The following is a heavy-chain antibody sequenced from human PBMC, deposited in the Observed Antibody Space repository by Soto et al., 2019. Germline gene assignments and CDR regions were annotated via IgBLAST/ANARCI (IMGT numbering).Heavy chain of an antibody. Sequence: GPLRISCAASVFTFSSYAMSWVRQAPGKGLEWVSAISGSGGSTYYADSVKGRFTISRDNSKNTLYLQMNSLRAEDTAVYYCAKAQGYYYDSSGYFDYWGQGTLVTVSS. CDR1: VFTFSSYA. V-gene: IGHV3-23*01. CDR3: AKAQGYYYDSSGYFDY. CDR2: ISGSGGST. D-gene: IGHD3-22*01. J-gene: IGHJ4*02.